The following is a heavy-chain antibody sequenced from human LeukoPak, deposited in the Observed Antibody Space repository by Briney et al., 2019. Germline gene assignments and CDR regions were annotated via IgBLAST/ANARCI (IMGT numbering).Heavy chain of an antibody. V-gene: IGHV4-59*01. CDR1: GVSISSYY. CDR3: ARDRVEILEVVAAYNWFDP. J-gene: IGHJ5*02. CDR2: IYYSGST. D-gene: IGHD2-15*01. Sequence: SETLSLTCTVSGVSISSYYWSWIRQPPGKGLEWIGYIYYSGSTNYNPSLKSRVTISVDTSKNQFSLKLSSVTAADTAVYYCARDRVEILEVVAAYNWFDPWGQGTLVTVSS.